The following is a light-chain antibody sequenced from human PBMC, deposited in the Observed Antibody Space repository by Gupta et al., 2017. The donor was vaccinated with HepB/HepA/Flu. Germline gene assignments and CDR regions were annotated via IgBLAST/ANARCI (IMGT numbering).Light chain of an antibody. J-gene: IGKJ2*02. V-gene: IGKV3-20*01. Sequence: PCTLASSPGERVTLSCRASQSVRSSYLAWYQQKPGQAPRLLIYGASNRATGIPDRFSGSGSGTDFTLTISRLEPQDFAVYYCQHEGSSPCIFSQGTKMEIK. CDR1: QSVRSSY. CDR2: GAS. CDR3: QHEGSSPCI.